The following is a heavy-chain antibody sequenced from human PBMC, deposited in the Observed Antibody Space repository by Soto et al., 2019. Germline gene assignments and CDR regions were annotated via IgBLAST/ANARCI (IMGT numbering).Heavy chain of an antibody. CDR3: DGMQYTSGLRFDP. CDR1: GYSYSISTFS. Sequence: TLSLTCHMSGYSYSISTFSLSLIRQPPGKALQWIGFIYQSGVTSYNPSLASRVSISLDRSNNQCSLKLKSVTAADTAVYFCDGMQYTSGLRFDPWGPGTLVTVSS. J-gene: IGHJ5*02. CDR2: IYQSGVT. V-gene: IGHV4-30-2*01. D-gene: IGHD6-19*01.